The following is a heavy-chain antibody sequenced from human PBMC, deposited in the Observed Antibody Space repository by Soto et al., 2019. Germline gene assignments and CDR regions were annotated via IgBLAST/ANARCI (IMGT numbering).Heavy chain of an antibody. CDR1: GGTFSSYT. J-gene: IGHJ4*02. CDR2: IIPILGIA. D-gene: IGHD3-10*01. CDR3: AREYGYGSGSYVDY. V-gene: IGHV1-69*08. Sequence: QVQLVQSGAEVKKPGSSVKVSCKASGGTFSSYTISWVRQAPGQGLEWMGRIIPILGIANYAQKFQGRVTITADKSTSTAYMELSSLRYEDTAVYYCAREYGYGSGSYVDYWGQGTLVTVSS.